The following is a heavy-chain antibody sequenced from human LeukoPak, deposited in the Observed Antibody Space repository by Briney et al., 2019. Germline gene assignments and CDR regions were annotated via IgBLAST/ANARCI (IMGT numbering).Heavy chain of an antibody. D-gene: IGHD3-22*01. V-gene: IGHV3-33*01. CDR1: GFTFSSYG. CDR3: ARGDYYDSTPFDY. J-gene: IGHJ4*02. CDR2: IWYDGSNK. Sequence: GGSLRLSCAASGFTFSSYGMHWVRQAPGKGLEWVAVIWYDGSNKYYADSVKGRFTISRDNSKNTLYLQMNSLRAEDTAVYYCARGDYYDSTPFDYWGRGTLVTVSS.